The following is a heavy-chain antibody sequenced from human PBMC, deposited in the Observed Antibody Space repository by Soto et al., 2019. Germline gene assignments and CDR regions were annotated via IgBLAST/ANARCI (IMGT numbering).Heavy chain of an antibody. CDR2: IVPVFGTA. Sequence: QVQLVQSGAEVKKPGSSVKVSCKASGGTSNNNANSWVRQAPGQGLEWMGGIVPVFGTANYAQKFRGRVRITADDSTRTLNMQLSSLRSDDTAVYYGATLQGSGTYYDDDYWGQGTLVTVSS. D-gene: IGHD3-10*01. V-gene: IGHV1-69*01. CDR1: GGTSNNNA. CDR3: ATLQGSGTYYDDDY. J-gene: IGHJ4*02.